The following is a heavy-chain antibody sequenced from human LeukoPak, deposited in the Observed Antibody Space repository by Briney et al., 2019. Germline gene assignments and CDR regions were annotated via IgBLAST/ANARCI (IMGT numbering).Heavy chain of an antibody. J-gene: IGHJ3*02. CDR3: ATHYEYGADFDI. D-gene: IGHD3-22*01. CDR2: FHPDDETA. CDR1: AHSLSDLS. V-gene: IGHV1-24*01. Sequence: ASVKVSCKFSAHSLSDLSIQWVRQAPGKGLEWVGGFHPDDETAMYAQNFRGGVTMNADMSTYTGYMELTSLSSEDTAIYFCATHYEYGADFDIWGHGTLVIVSS.